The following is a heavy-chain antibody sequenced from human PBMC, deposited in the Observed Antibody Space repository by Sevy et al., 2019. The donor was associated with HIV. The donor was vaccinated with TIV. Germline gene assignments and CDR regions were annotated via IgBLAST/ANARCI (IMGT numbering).Heavy chain of an antibody. D-gene: IGHD6-13*01. CDR3: AREHHLAAAGTWWFDP. V-gene: IGHV4-4*07. CDR2: IYTSGST. CDR1: GGSISSYY. Sequence: SETLSLTCTVSGGSISSYYWSWIRQPAGKGLEWIGRIYTSGSTNYNPSLKSRVTMSVDTSKNQFSLKLSSVTAADTAVYYCAREHHLAAAGTWWFDPWGQGTLVTVSS. J-gene: IGHJ5*02.